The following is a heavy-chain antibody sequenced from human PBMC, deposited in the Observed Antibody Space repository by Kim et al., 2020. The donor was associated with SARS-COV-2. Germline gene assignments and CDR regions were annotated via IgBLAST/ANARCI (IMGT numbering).Heavy chain of an antibody. Sequence: GESLKISCKGSGYSFTSYWIGWVRQMPGKGLEWMGIVYPSDPNTRDSPSFQGQVTLSADKSISTAYLQWSSLKASDTAMYYCARQRVDMSTTSYGMDVWGQGTTVPVSS. CDR2: VYPSDPNT. J-gene: IGHJ6*02. CDR1: GYSFTSYW. CDR3: ARQRVDMSTTSYGMDV. D-gene: IGHD1-1*01. V-gene: IGHV5-51*01.